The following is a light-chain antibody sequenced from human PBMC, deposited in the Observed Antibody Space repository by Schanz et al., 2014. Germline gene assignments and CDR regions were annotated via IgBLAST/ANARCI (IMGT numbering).Light chain of an antibody. Sequence: EIVLTQSPGTLSLSPGERATLSCRASQSVRSSYLAWYQQKPGQAPRLLIYGSSSRAAGIPDRFSGSGSGTEFTLTITSLQPDDFATYYCQHETFGQGTKLEIK. CDR1: QSVRSSY. CDR2: GSS. V-gene: IGKV3-20*01. CDR3: QHET. J-gene: IGKJ2*01.